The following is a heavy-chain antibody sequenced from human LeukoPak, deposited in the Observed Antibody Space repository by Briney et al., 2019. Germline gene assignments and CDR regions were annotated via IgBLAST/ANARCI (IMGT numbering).Heavy chain of an antibody. CDR2: ISGSGGST. Sequence: GGSLRLSCAASGFTFSSYAMSWVRQAPGKGLKWVSAISGSGGSTYYADSVKGRFTISRDNSKNTLYLQMNSLRAEDTAVYYCAKDGGTTGIIYYYYYMDVWGKGTTVTVSS. J-gene: IGHJ6*03. V-gene: IGHV3-23*01. CDR3: AKDGGTTGIIYYYYYMDV. D-gene: IGHD1-1*01. CDR1: GFTFSSYA.